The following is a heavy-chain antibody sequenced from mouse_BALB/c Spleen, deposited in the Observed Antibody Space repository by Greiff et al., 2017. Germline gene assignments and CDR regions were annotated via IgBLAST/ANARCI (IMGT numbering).Heavy chain of an antibody. D-gene: IGHD2-2*01. CDR1: GYSITSDYA. CDR2: ISYSGST. V-gene: IGHV3-2*02. J-gene: IGHJ1*01. CDR3: ARYYYGYPYWYFDV. Sequence: EVQLVESGPGLVKPSQSLSLTCTVTGYSITSDYAWNWIRQFPGNKLEWMGYISYSGSTSYNPSLKSRISITRDTSKNQFFLQLNSVTTEDTATYYCARYYYGYPYWYFDVWGAGTTVTVSS.